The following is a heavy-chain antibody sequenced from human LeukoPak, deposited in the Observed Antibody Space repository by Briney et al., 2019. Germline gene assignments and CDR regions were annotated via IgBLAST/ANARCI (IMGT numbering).Heavy chain of an antibody. CDR3: AGGTSAVADPFRPFDY. CDR1: GFTFSSYG. V-gene: IGHV3-30*03. J-gene: IGHJ4*02. Sequence: GGSLRLSCAASGFTFSSYGMHWVRQAPGKGLEWVALISYDGSNKYYADSVKGRFTISRDNSKNTLYLQMNGLRPEDTAVYYCAGGTSAVADPFRPFDYWGQGTLVTVSS. CDR2: ISYDGSNK. D-gene: IGHD6-19*01.